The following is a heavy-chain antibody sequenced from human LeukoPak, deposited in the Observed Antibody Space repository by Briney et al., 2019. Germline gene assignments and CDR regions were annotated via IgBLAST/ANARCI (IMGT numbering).Heavy chain of an antibody. Sequence: GGSLRLSCAASGFTFDDYGMSWVRQAPGKGLEWVSGINWNGGSTGYADSVKGRFTISRDNAKNSLYLQMNSLRAEDTALYYGARGVYYYDSSGPFDYWGQGTLVTVSS. CDR2: INWNGGST. CDR3: ARGVYYYDSSGPFDY. CDR1: GFTFDDYG. J-gene: IGHJ4*02. V-gene: IGHV3-20*04. D-gene: IGHD3-22*01.